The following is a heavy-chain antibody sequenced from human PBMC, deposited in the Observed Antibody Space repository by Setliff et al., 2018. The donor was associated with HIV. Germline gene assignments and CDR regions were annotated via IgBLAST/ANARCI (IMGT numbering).Heavy chain of an antibody. CDR1: GVSMTNNY. J-gene: IGHJ3*02. D-gene: IGHD3-3*01. CDR3: ARHSDFWSEDAFDI. CDR2: VHYSGNT. V-gene: IGHV4-59*01. Sequence: SETLSLTCSVSGVSMTNNYWTWIRQSPGKGLEWIGYVHYSGNTRYNPSLKSRVTISVDTSKNKFSLKLSSVTAADTAVYYCARHSDFWSEDAFDIWAQGTVVTVSS.